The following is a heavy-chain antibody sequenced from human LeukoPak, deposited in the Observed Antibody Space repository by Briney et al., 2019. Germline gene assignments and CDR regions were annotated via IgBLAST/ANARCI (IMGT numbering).Heavy chain of an antibody. CDR1: GFTFSSYA. CDR3: AKTTMIVATRWFDP. V-gene: IGHV3-23*01. Sequence: PGGSLRLSCAASGFTFSSYAMRWVLQSPGKGLEWVSAISGSGGSTYYADSVKGRFTISRDNSKNTLYLQMNSLRAEDTAVYYCAKTTMIVATRWFDPWGQGTLVTVSS. J-gene: IGHJ5*02. CDR2: ISGSGGST. D-gene: IGHD3-22*01.